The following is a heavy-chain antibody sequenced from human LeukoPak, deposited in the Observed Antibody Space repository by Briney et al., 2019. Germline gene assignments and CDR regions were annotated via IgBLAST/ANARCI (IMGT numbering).Heavy chain of an antibody. CDR3: AVERGGCSAVTCYAFNH. CDR1: GFIFSDGW. J-gene: IGHJ4*02. CDR2: SKSKVDGGTT. Sequence: GESLGLSCAGSGFIFSDGWMGWVRQAPGKGLEWVGRSKSKVDGGTTDYAAPVKGRFTISRDDSQNKLFLQMNSLEIGDTAVYYCAVERGGCSAVTCYAFNHWGQGTLVTVSS. D-gene: IGHD2-15*01. V-gene: IGHV3-15*01.